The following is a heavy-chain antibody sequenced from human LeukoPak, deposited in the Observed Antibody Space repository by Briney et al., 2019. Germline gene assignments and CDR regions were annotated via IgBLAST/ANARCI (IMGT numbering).Heavy chain of an antibody. J-gene: IGHJ4*02. D-gene: IGHD3-3*01. Sequence: ASVKVSCKSSGYKLTSHGISWVRQAPGQGLEWMGWIGPYNGNTNYAQKFQGRVTMTRDTSISTAYMELSRLRSDDTAVYYCARGYDFWSGSFDYWGQGTLITVSS. V-gene: IGHV1-18*01. CDR2: IGPYNGNT. CDR1: GYKLTSHG. CDR3: ARGYDFWSGSFDY.